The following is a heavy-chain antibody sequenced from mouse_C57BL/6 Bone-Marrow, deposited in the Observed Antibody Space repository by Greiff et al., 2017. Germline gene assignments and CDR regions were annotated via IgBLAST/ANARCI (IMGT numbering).Heavy chain of an antibody. V-gene: IGHV1-64*01. CDR1: GYTFTSYW. J-gene: IGHJ1*03. CDR3: ARRITTADWYFDV. Sequence: QVQLQQPGAELVKPGASVKLSCKASGYTFTSYWMHWVKQRPGQGLEWIGMIHPNSGSTNYNEKFKSKATLTVDKSSSTAYMQLSSLTSVDSAVXYCARRITTADWYFDVWGTGTTVTVSS. D-gene: IGHD1-2*01. CDR2: IHPNSGST.